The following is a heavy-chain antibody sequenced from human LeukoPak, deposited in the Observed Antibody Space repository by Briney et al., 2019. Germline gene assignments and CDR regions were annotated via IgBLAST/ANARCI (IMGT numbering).Heavy chain of an antibody. V-gene: IGHV4-34*01. CDR1: GGSFSGYY. CDR3: AIIGNESWMATIWDYFDY. D-gene: IGHD5-24*01. CDR2: INHSGST. Sequence: SETLSLTCAVYGGSFSGYYWSWIRQPPGKGLEWIGVINHSGSTTYNPSLESRVPISVSTSKNQFSLKLSSVTAADTAVYYCAIIGNESWMATIWDYFDYWGQGTLVTVSS. J-gene: IGHJ4*02.